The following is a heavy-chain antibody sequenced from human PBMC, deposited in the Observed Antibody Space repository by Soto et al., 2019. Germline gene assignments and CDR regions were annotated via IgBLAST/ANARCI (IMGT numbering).Heavy chain of an antibody. V-gene: IGHV3-30-3*01. CDR3: AREHSSGIREYYFDY. D-gene: IGHD3-22*01. CDR2: ISYDGSNK. CDR1: GFTFSSYA. Sequence: GGSLRLSCAASGFTFSSYAMHWVRQAPGKGLEWVAVISYDGSNKYYADSVKGRFTISRDNSKNTLYLQMNSLRAEDTAVYYCAREHSSGIREYYFDYWGQGTLVTVSS. J-gene: IGHJ4*02.